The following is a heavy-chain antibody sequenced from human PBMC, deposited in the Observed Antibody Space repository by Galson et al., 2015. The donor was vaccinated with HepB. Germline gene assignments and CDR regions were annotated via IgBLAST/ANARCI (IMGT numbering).Heavy chain of an antibody. J-gene: IGHJ6*02. CDR1: GYAFTSYG. CDR2: ISAYNGNT. CDR3: ARRDSSSVGYGMDV. D-gene: IGHD6-13*01. Sequence: SVKVSCKASGYAFTSYGISWVRQAPGQGLEWMGWISAYNGNTNYAQKLQGRVTMTTDTSTSTAYMELRSLRSDDTAVYYCARRDSSSVGYGMDVWGQGTTVTVSS. V-gene: IGHV1-18*01.